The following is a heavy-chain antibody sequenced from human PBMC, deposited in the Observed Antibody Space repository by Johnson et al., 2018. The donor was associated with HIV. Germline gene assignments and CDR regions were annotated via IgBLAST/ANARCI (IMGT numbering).Heavy chain of an antibody. CDR2: LKSKTDGGTT. Sequence: EVQLVESGGGVVRPGGSLRLSCEASGFTFDEYGMSWVRQAPGKGLEGVGRLKSKTDGGTTDYAAPVKGRFTISRDDSKNTLYLQMNSLKTEDTAVYYCTTLLGGGAFDIWGQGTMVTVSS. CDR3: TTLLGGGAFDI. J-gene: IGHJ3*02. D-gene: IGHD3-16*01. CDR1: GFTFDEYG. V-gene: IGHV3-15*01.